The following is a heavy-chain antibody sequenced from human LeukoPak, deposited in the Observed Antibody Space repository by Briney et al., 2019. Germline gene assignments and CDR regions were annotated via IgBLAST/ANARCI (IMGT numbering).Heavy chain of an antibody. CDR3: AKAGSSGCCKSLFDY. V-gene: IGHV3-30*18. D-gene: IGHD5-12*01. CDR1: GFTFSSYG. Sequence: PGGSLRLSCAASGFTFSSYGMHWVRQAPGKGLEWVAVISYDGSNKYYADSVKGRFTISRDNSKNTLYLQMNSLRAEDTAVYYCAKAGSSGCCKSLFDYWGQGTLVTVS. CDR2: ISYDGSNK. J-gene: IGHJ4*02.